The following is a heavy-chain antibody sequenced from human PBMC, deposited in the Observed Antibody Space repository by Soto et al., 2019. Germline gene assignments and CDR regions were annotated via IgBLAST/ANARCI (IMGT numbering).Heavy chain of an antibody. V-gene: IGHV3-11*01. J-gene: IGHJ6*02. CDR2: ISSSGSTI. CDR3: ARFLLWFGELLYYYYGMDV. Sequence: GGSLSLSCAASGFTFSDYYMSWIRQAPGKGLEWVSYISSSGSTIYYADSVKGRFTISRDNAKNSLYLQMNSLRAEDTAVYYCARFLLWFGELLYYYYGMDVWGQGTTVTVSS. D-gene: IGHD3-10*01. CDR1: GFTFSDYY.